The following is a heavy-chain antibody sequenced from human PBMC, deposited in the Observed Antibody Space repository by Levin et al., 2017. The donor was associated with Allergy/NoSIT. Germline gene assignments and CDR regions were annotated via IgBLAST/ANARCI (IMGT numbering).Heavy chain of an antibody. CDR3: AIVVVPAATADDYYYYGMDV. D-gene: IGHD2-2*01. V-gene: IGHV1-18*01. J-gene: IGHJ6*02. Sequence: ASVKVSCKASGYTFTSYGISWVRQAPGQGLEWMGWISAYNGNTNYAQKLQGRVTMTTDTSTSTAYMELRSLRSDDTAVYYCAIVVVPAATADDYYYYGMDVWGQGTTVTVSS. CDR2: ISAYNGNT. CDR1: GYTFTSYG.